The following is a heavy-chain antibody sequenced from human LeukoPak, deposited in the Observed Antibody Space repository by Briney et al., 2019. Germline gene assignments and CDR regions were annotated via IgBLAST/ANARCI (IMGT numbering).Heavy chain of an antibody. Sequence: ASVKVSCKASGYTFTDYYIHWVRQAPGQGPEWMGWINHNSGGTDSAQKFQGRVTVTWDTSIRTVYMELSSLTSDDTAVYYCARIRSSGYHYFDYWGQGTLVTVSS. V-gene: IGHV1-2*02. CDR3: ARIRSSGYHYFDY. J-gene: IGHJ4*02. D-gene: IGHD3-9*01. CDR1: GYTFTDYY. CDR2: INHNSGGT.